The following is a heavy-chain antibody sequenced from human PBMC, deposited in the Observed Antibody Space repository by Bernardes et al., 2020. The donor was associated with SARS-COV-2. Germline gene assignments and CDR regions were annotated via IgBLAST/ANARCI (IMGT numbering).Heavy chain of an antibody. Sequence: GGSLRLSCAASGFTFSSYWMSWVRQAPGKGLEWVANIKQDGSEKYYVDSVKGRFTISRDNAKNSLYLQMNSLRAEDTAVYYCALGGTGPGWYGGGFDYWGQGTLVTVSS. V-gene: IGHV3-7*03. CDR1: GFTFSSYW. CDR3: ALGGTGPGWYGGGFDY. J-gene: IGHJ4*02. CDR2: IKQDGSEK. D-gene: IGHD6-19*01.